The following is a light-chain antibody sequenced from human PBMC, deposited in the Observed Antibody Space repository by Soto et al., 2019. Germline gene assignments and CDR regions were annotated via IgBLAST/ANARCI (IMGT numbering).Light chain of an antibody. CDR2: KAS. V-gene: IGKV1-5*03. J-gene: IGKJ1*01. Sequence: DIQMTQSPSTLSASVGDRVTITCRASQSISSWLAWYQQKPGKAPKLLIYKASSLKSGVPSRFSGSGSGTDFTLTISSLQPDDFATYYFQQYNSYWTFGQGTKVEIK. CDR1: QSISSW. CDR3: QQYNSYWT.